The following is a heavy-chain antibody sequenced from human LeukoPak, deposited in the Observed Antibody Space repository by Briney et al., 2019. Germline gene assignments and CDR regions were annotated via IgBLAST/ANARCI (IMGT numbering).Heavy chain of an antibody. CDR3: ARVLAAAGNNWFDP. CDR1: GGSISSGGYS. D-gene: IGHD6-13*01. J-gene: IGHJ5*02. CDR2: IYYTGDT. Sequence: PAQTLSLTCAVSGGSISSGGYSWSWIRQPPGKAIEFIAYIYYTGDTYFNPSLKSRVTISVDTSKNQFSLKLSSVTAADTAVYYCARVLAAAGNNWFDPWGQGTLVTVSS. V-gene: IGHV4-30-4*07.